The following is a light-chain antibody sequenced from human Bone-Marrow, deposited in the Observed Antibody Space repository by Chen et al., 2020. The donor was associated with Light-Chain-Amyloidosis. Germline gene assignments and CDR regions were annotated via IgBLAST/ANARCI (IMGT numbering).Light chain of an antibody. CDR2: EDD. CDR1: SGSIATNY. Sequence: NFMLTQSHSVSESPGKTVIISCIRSSGSIATNYVQWYQQRPGSSPTTVIYEDDQRPSGVPDRFSGSIDRSSNSASLTISGLKTEDEADYYCQSYQGSSQCVFGGGPKLTVL. CDR3: QSYQGSSQCV. V-gene: IGLV6-57*01. J-gene: IGLJ3*02.